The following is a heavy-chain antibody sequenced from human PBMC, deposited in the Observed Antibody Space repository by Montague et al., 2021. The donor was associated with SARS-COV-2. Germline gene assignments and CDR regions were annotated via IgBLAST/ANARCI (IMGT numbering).Heavy chain of an antibody. CDR3: TRGRPASSYYYYDMDV. Sequence: YLRLSCAASGFTFGSFPIHWVRQAPGKGLQWVTVISSDGGKKYYADSVRGRFTVSRDNSENTLYLQLNSLRPDDTAVYFCTRGRPASSYYYYDMDVWGQGTTVTVS. CDR1: GFTFGSFP. D-gene: IGHD3-10*01. CDR2: ISSDGGKK. J-gene: IGHJ6*02. V-gene: IGHV3-30*01.